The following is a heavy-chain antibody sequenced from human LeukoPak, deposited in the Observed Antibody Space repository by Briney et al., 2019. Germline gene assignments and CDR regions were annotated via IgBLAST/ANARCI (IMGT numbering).Heavy chain of an antibody. CDR1: GGSFSGYY. CDR2: INHSGST. J-gene: IGHJ6*03. CDR3: ARMNYYYYYMDV. Sequence: SETLSLTCAVYGGSFSGYYWSWIRQPPGKGLEWIGEINHSGSTNYNPSLKSRVTISVDTSKNQFSLKLSSVTAADTAVYYCARMNYYYYYMDVWGKGTTVTVSS. V-gene: IGHV4-34*01.